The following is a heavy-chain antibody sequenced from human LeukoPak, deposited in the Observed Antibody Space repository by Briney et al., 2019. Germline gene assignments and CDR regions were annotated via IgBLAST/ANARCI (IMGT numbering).Heavy chain of an antibody. CDR3: AKSGYYYSSGYYGRWFDP. D-gene: IGHD3-22*01. V-gene: IGHV3-30*02. J-gene: IGHJ5*02. CDR1: GFTFSSYG. Sequence: GGSLRLSCAASGFTFSSYGMHWVRQAPGKGLEWVAFIRYDGSNKYYADSVKGRFTISRDNSKNTLYLQMNSLRAEDTAVYYCAKSGYYYSSGYYGRWFDPWGQGTLVTVSS. CDR2: IRYDGSNK.